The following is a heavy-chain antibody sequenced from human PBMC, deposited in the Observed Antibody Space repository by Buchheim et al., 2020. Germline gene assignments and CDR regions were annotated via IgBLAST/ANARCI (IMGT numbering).Heavy chain of an antibody. J-gene: IGHJ4*02. V-gene: IGHV3-48*03. D-gene: IGHD3-16*02. CDR3: ARASQTYDYIWGSYRSTIDY. CDR2: ISSSGSTI. Sequence: EVQLVESGGGLVQPGGSLRLSCAASGFTFSSYEMNWVRQAPGKGLEWVSYISSSGSTIYYADSVKGRFTISRDNAKNSLYLQMNSLRAEDTAVYYCARASQTYDYIWGSYRSTIDYWGQGTL. CDR1: GFTFSSYE.